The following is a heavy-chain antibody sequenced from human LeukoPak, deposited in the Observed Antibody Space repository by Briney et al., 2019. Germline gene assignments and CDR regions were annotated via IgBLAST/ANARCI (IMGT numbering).Heavy chain of an antibody. CDR2: ISNSGGST. CDR1: GFTFSSYA. Sequence: GGSLRLSCAASGFTFSSYAMSWVRQGPGKGLEWVSAISNSGGSTYYADSVKGRFTISKDNSKNTLYLEMNSLSAEDTAVYYCAKKASSGYYYAFDYWGQGTLVTVSS. CDR3: AKKASSGYYYAFDY. V-gene: IGHV3-23*01. J-gene: IGHJ4*02. D-gene: IGHD3-22*01.